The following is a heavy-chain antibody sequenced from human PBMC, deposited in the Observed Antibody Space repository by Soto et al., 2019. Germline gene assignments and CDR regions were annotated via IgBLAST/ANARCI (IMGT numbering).Heavy chain of an antibody. Sequence: SETLSLTCTVSGGSISSSSYYWGWIRQPPGKGLEWIGSIYYSGSTYYNPSLKSRVTISADTSKNQFSLKLSSVTAADTAVYYCARGLYYYDSSGYTWFDPWGQGTLVTVSS. V-gene: IGHV4-39*01. CDR2: IYYSGST. CDR3: ARGLYYYDSSGYTWFDP. J-gene: IGHJ5*02. CDR1: GGSISSSSYY. D-gene: IGHD3-22*01.